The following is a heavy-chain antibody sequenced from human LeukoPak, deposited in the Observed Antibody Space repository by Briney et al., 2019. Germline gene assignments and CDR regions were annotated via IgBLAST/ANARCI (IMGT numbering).Heavy chain of an antibody. CDR2: IIPIFGTA. D-gene: IGHD3-22*01. CDR1: GGTFSSYA. Sequence: GASVKVSCTASGGTFSSYAISWVRQAPGQGLEWMGGIIPIFGTANYAQKFQGRVTITADESTSTAYMELSSLRSEDTAVYYCARDLYYDQYQGYGMDVWGQGTTVTVSS. V-gene: IGHV1-69*13. CDR3: ARDLYYDQYQGYGMDV. J-gene: IGHJ6*02.